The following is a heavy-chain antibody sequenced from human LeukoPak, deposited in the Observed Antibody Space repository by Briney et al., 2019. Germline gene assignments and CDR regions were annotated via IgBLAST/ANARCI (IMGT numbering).Heavy chain of an antibody. V-gene: IGHV4-39*01. CDR2: IYYSGST. J-gene: IGHJ4*02. Sequence: SETLSLTCTVSGGSISSYYWGWIRQPPGKGLEWIGSIYYSGSTYYNPSLKSRVTISVDTSKNQFSLKLSSVTAADTAVYYCARHSPTVIYFDYWGQGTLVTVSS. CDR1: GGSISSYY. D-gene: IGHD4-17*01. CDR3: ARHSPTVIYFDY.